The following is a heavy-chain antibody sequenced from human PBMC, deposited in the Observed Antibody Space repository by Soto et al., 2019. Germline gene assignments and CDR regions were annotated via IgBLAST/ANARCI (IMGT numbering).Heavy chain of an antibody. V-gene: IGHV1-69*06. CDR3: ARDPGYSSGWYGKLDYYGMDV. Sequence: XVNVSCKASGGTFSSYAISWVLQAPGQGLEWMGGIIPIFGTANYAQKFQGRVTITADKSTSTAYMELSSLRSEDTAVYYCARDPGYSSGWYGKLDYYGMDVWGQGTTVTVS. CDR2: IIPIFGTA. D-gene: IGHD6-19*01. CDR1: GGTFSSYA. J-gene: IGHJ6*01.